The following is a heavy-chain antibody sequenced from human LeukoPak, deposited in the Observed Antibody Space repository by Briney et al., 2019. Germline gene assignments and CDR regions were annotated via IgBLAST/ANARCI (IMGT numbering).Heavy chain of an antibody. CDR3: ARAAANGEDWFDP. V-gene: IGHV4-59*01. J-gene: IGHJ5*02. Sequence: SETLSLTCTVSGGSISSYYWSWIRQPPGKGLEWIGYIYYSGSTNYNPSLKSRVTISVDTSKNQFSLKLSSVTAADTAVYYCARAAANGEDWFDPWGQGTLVTVSS. CDR1: GGSISSYY. CDR2: IYYSGST. D-gene: IGHD3-10*01.